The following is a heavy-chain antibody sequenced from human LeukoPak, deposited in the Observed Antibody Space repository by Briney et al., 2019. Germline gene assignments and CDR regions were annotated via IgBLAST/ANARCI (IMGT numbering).Heavy chain of an antibody. CDR2: INPSGGST. J-gene: IGHJ5*02. D-gene: IGHD3-3*01. Sequence: ASVKVSCKASGYTFTSYYMHWVRQAPGQGLEWMGIINPSGGSTSYAQKFQGRVTITRDTSTSTVYMELSSLRSEDTAVYYCARESPPPYDFWSGYHDTFDPWGQGTLVTVSS. CDR3: ARESPPPYDFWSGYHDTFDP. CDR1: GYTFTSYY. V-gene: IGHV1-46*01.